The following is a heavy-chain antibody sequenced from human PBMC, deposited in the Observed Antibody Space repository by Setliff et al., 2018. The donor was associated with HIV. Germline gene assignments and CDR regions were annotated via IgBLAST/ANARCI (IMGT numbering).Heavy chain of an antibody. CDR2: IIPMLGIT. CDR3: ATRGRDLGFDY. D-gene: IGHD1-1*01. Sequence: SVKVSCKAYGGTFSSYAVTWVRQAPGQGLECMGGIIPMLGITNYAQRFQGRLTITADEYTGTAYMELSSLRSEDTAVYYCATRGRDLGFDYWGQGTLVTVSS. V-gene: IGHV1-69*10. CDR1: GGTFSSYA. J-gene: IGHJ4*02.